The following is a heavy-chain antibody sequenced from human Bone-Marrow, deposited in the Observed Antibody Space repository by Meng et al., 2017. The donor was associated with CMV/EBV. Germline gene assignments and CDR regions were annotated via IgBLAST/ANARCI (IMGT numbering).Heavy chain of an antibody. V-gene: IGHV3-20*04. CDR1: GLTSDDYG. J-gene: IGHJ3*02. CDR2: INWNGGST. Sequence: GGSLRLSCAASGLTSDDYGMGWVRQAPGKGLEWVSGINWNGGSTGYADSVKGRFTISRDNAKNSLYLQMNSLRAEDTALYYCARVGYCSSTSCYTHAFDIWGQGTMVTV. CDR3: ARVGYCSSTSCYTHAFDI. D-gene: IGHD2-2*02.